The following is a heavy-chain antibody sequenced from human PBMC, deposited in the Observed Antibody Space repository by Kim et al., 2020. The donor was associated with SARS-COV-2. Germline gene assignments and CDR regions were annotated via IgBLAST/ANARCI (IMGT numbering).Heavy chain of an antibody. D-gene: IGHD3-9*01. CDR3: ARNEILTGYPPFVYYGLDV. Sequence: GGSLRLSCAASGFTFSSNNMNWVRQAPGKGLEWVSSISGSSSHINYADSVKGRFTISRDNAKKLLFLQMTSLRAEDTAVYYCARNEILTGYPPFVYYGLDVWGQGTTVTVSS. CDR2: ISGSSSHI. V-gene: IGHV3-21*01. CDR1: GFTFSSNN. J-gene: IGHJ6*02.